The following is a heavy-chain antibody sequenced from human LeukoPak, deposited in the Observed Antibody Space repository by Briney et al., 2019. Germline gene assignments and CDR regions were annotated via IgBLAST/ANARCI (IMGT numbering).Heavy chain of an antibody. J-gene: IGHJ4*02. CDR3: AREEWELLDY. Sequence: GGSLKLSCAASGFTFSTYWMDWVRQTPGKGLVWVSRINSDGSTPSYADSVKGRFTISRDNAKNTLYLQMNSLRAEDTAVYYCAREEWELLDYWGQGTLVTVSS. CDR1: GFTFSTYW. D-gene: IGHD1-26*01. CDR2: INSDGSTP. V-gene: IGHV3-74*01.